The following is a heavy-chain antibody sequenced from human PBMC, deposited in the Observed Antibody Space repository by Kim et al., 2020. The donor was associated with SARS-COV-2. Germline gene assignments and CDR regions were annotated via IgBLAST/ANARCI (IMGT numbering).Heavy chain of an antibody. CDR1: GFTFSSYE. Sequence: GGSLRLSCAASGFTFSSYEMNWVRQAPGKGLEWVSYISSSGSTIYYADSVKGRFTISRDNAKYSLYLQMNSLRAEDTAVYYCARVSLPVPAANDYYYYYYYMDVWGKATTHTVSS. CDR3: ARVSLPVPAANDYYYYYYYMDV. V-gene: IGHV3-48*03. D-gene: IGHD2-2*01. J-gene: IGHJ6*03. CDR2: ISSSGSTI.